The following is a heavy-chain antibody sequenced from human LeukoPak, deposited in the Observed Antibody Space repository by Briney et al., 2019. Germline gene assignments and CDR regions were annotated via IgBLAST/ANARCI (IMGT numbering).Heavy chain of an antibody. D-gene: IGHD1-26*01. J-gene: IGHJ5*01. V-gene: IGHV1-2*02. CDR1: GYTFTGYY. CDR2: VNPNSGDT. CDR3: ARASGSYWWFDS. Sequence: ASVKVSCKASGYTFTGYYLHWVRQAPGQGLEWMGCVNPNSGDTNYAQKFQGSVTMTRDTSISTVYMELSRLRSDDTAVYYCARASGSYWWFDSWGQGTLVTVSS.